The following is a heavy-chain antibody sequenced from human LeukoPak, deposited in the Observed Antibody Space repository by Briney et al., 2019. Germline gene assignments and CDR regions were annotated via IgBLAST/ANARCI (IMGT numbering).Heavy chain of an antibody. CDR1: GFTFSSYG. Sequence: HPGGSLRLSCAASGFTFSSYGMHWVRQAPGKGLEWVAVISYDGSNKYYADSVKGRFTISRDNSKNTLYLQMNSLRAEDTAVYYCAKEHSGSFVYFDYWGQGTLVTVSS. CDR3: AKEHSGSFVYFDY. J-gene: IGHJ4*02. CDR2: ISYDGSNK. D-gene: IGHD1-26*01. V-gene: IGHV3-30*18.